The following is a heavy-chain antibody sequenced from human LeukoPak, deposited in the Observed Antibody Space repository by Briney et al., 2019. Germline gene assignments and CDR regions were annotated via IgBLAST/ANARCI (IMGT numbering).Heavy chain of an antibody. V-gene: IGHV1-18*01. CDR3: ARGYGTYNWNDGIDY. D-gene: IGHD1-20*01. J-gene: IGHJ4*02. CDR1: GYTFTSYG. CDR2: ISAYNGNT. Sequence: ASVKVSCKASGYTFTSYGIGWVRQAPGQGLEWMGWISAYNGNTNYAQKLQGRVTMTTDTSTSTAYMELRSLRSDDTAVYYCARGYGTYNWNDGIDYWGQGTLVTVSS.